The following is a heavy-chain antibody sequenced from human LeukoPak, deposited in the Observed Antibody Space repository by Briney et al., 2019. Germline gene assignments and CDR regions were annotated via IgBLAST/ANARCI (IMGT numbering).Heavy chain of an antibody. V-gene: IGHV3-33*03. Sequence: GRSLRLSCAASGFIFRNNGMHWARQAPGKELEWLAGIWYDGSDKKYADSVKGRFTISRDNSKNTLYLQMNSLRAEDTAVYYCVRRCGKGAFDIWGQGTMVTVSS. J-gene: IGHJ3*02. CDR2: IWYDGSDK. CDR3: VRRCGKGAFDI. CDR1: GFIFRNNG.